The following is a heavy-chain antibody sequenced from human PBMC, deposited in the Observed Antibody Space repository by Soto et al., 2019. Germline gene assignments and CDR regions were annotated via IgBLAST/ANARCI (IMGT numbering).Heavy chain of an antibody. Sequence: QVQLVQSGAEVKKPGASVKVSCKASGYTFTSYGISWVRQAPGQGLEWMGWISAYNGNTNYAQKLQGRVTMTTETATSTAYMELRSLRSDDTAVYYCAREGRSVGATTYNWFDPWGQGTLVTVSS. J-gene: IGHJ5*02. CDR1: GYTFTSYG. CDR3: AREGRSVGATTYNWFDP. D-gene: IGHD1-26*01. V-gene: IGHV1-18*01. CDR2: ISAYNGNT.